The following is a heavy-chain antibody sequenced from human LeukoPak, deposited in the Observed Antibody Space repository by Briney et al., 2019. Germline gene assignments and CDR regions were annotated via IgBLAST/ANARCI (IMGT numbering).Heavy chain of an antibody. CDR1: RYTFTSYY. Sequence: ASVKVSCKASRYTFTSYYMHWVRQAPGQGLEWMGIINPSGGSTSYAQKFQGRVTMTRDMSTSTVYMELSSLRSEDTAVYYCARAQVGNWFDPWGQGTLVTVSS. J-gene: IGHJ5*02. CDR2: INPSGGST. CDR3: ARAQVGNWFDP. V-gene: IGHV1-46*01.